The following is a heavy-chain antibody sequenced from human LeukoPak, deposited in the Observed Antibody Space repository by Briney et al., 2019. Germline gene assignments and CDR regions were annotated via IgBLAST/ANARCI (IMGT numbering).Heavy chain of an antibody. Sequence: ASVKVSCKASVGTFNNYAISWVRQAPGQGLEWRGGIIPLFGTADYAQKFQGRVTITADESTSTAYMELSSLRLEDTAVYYCARDLLGSASSYSSGAWDYWGQGTLVTVSS. CDR1: VGTFNNYA. J-gene: IGHJ4*02. CDR2: IIPLFGTA. D-gene: IGHD3-10*01. V-gene: IGHV1-69*13. CDR3: ARDLLGSASSYSSGAWDY.